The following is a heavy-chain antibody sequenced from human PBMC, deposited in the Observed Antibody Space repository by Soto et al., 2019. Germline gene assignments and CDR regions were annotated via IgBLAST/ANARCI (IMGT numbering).Heavy chain of an antibody. CDR2: ISSDGSST. V-gene: IGHV3-74*03. D-gene: IGHD1-1*01. Sequence: EVQLVESGGGLVQPGGSLRLSCAASGFTFSGSWMHWVRQAPGKGLVWVSRISSDGSSTTYADSVKGRFTISRDNAKNTLYLQMISLRAEDTAVYFCARAGTGTFTYWGQGTLATVSS. CDR1: GFTFSGSW. CDR3: ARAGTGTFTY. J-gene: IGHJ4*02.